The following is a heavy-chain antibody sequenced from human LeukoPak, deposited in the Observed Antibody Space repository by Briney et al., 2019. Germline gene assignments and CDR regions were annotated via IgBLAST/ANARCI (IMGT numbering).Heavy chain of an antibody. CDR2: IYSSGSI. CDR3: ARAPYDNFDY. V-gene: IGHV4-31*03. Sequence: PSQTLSLTCTVSGGSISSGAYSWNWIRQHPGKGLEWIGYIYSSGSIYYNPCLKSRVTISVDTSRSQFSLKLNSVTAADTAVYYCARAPYDNFDYWGQGTLVTVSS. D-gene: IGHD3-16*01. J-gene: IGHJ4*02. CDR1: GGSISSGAYS.